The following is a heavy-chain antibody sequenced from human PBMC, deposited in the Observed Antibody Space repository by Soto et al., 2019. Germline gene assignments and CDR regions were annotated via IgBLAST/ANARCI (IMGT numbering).Heavy chain of an antibody. CDR1: VGSFSGYY. Sequence: QVQLQQWGAGLLKPSETLSLTCAVYVGSFSGYYWSWIRQPPGKGLEWVGEINHSGSTNYNPSLKSRVTISVDTSKNQFSLKVMSVTAADTAVYYCARGRGVVPAALPDEFDYWGQGSLVTVSS. CDR2: INHSGST. D-gene: IGHD2-2*01. J-gene: IGHJ4*02. V-gene: IGHV4-34*01. CDR3: ARGRGVVPAALPDEFDY.